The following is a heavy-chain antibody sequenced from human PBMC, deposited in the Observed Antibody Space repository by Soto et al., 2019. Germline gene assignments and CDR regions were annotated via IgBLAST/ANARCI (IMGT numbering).Heavy chain of an antibody. CDR2: INTDGSST. D-gene: IGHD3-10*01. V-gene: IGHV3-74*01. J-gene: IGHJ4*02. CDR3: AKRGVDTFALSY. CDR1: GFTFSSFW. Sequence: EVQLVESGGGLVQPGGSLRLSCAVSGFTFSSFWMHWVRQAPGEGLVWVSRINTDGSSTSYADSVKGRFTISRDNAKNTLYLQMNSLRVEETSMYYCAKRGVDTFALSYWGQGTLVTVSS.